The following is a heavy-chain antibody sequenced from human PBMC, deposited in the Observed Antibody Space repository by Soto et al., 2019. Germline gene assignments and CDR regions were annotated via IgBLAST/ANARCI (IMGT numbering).Heavy chain of an antibody. CDR1: GDSVSTNSVT. CDR3: VRLIGNSWLDS. Sequence: QVQLQESGPGLVKPSQTLSLTCAISGDSVSTNSVTWNWIRQSPSRGLEWLGRTYYRSKWFNDYAVSVKGRITINPDTSNNQLSLQLNSVTPDDTAVDYCVRLIGNSWLDSWGQGTLVTVSS. V-gene: IGHV6-1*01. CDR2: TYYRSKWFN. J-gene: IGHJ5*01. D-gene: IGHD2-8*01.